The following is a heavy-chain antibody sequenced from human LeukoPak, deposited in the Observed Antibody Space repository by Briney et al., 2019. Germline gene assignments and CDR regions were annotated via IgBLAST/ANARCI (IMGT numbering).Heavy chain of an antibody. D-gene: IGHD6-13*01. Sequence: GGSLRLSCAASGFIFSDHYMIWIRQAPGRGLEWVSYIISSSSYTNYADSVKGRFTISRDNAKNSLYLQMNSLRAEDTAVYYCARGSSSWSFDYWGQGTLVTVSS. CDR1: GFIFSDHY. CDR3: ARGSSSWSFDY. V-gene: IGHV3-11*06. CDR2: IISSSSYT. J-gene: IGHJ4*02.